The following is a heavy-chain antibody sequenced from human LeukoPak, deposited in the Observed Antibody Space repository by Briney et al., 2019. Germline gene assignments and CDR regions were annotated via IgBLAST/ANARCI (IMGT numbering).Heavy chain of an antibody. CDR3: ARLRITMVRGVMVFDY. CDR2: IYPGDSDT. V-gene: IGHV5-51*01. CDR1: GYSFTSYW. Sequence: GESLKISCKGSGYSFTSYWIGWVRQMPGKGLEWMGIIYPGDSDTRYSPSFQGQVTISADKPISTAYLQWSSLKASDTAMYYCARLRITMVRGVMVFDYWGQGTLVTVSS. D-gene: IGHD3-10*01. J-gene: IGHJ4*02.